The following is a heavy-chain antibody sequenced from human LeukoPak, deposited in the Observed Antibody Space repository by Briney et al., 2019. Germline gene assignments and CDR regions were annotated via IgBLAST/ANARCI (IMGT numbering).Heavy chain of an antibody. CDR2: IYYSGST. Sequence: KPSETLSLTCTVSGGSISSYYWSWIRQPPGKGLEWIGYIYYSGSTNYNPSLKSRVTISVDTSKNQFSLKLSSVAAADTAVYYCVRDPTMTQQAFDIWGQGTMVTVSS. CDR1: GGSISSYY. CDR3: VRDPTMTQQAFDI. V-gene: IGHV4-59*12. D-gene: IGHD1-1*01. J-gene: IGHJ3*02.